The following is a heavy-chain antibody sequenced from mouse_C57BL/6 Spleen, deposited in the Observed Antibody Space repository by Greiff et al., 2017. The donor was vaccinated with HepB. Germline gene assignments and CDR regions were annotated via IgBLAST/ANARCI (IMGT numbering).Heavy chain of an antibody. D-gene: IGHD2-1*01. Sequence: EVKLVESVAELVRPGASVKLSCTASGFNIKNTYMHWVKQRPEQGLEWIGRIDPANGNTKYAPKFQGKATITADTSPNTAYLQLSSLTSEDTAIYYCASGGFYGNYVDYFDYWGQGTTLTVSS. CDR1: GFNIKNTY. J-gene: IGHJ2*01. V-gene: IGHV14-3*01. CDR2: IDPANGNT. CDR3: ASGGFYGNYVDYFDY.